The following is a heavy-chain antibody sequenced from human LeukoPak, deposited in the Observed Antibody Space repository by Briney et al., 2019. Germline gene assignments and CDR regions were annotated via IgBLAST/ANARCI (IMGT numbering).Heavy chain of an antibody. D-gene: IGHD3-10*01. CDR3: ANSYYFGSGSYESRYFDY. CDR2: ISASGGST. Sequence: PGGSLRLSCAASGFTFSSYAMSWVRQAPGKGPEWVSAISASGGSTYYADSVKGRFTISRDKSKNTLYLQMNSLRAEDTAVYYCANSYYFGSGSYESRYFDYWGQGTLVTVSS. V-gene: IGHV3-23*01. CDR1: GFTFSSYA. J-gene: IGHJ4*02.